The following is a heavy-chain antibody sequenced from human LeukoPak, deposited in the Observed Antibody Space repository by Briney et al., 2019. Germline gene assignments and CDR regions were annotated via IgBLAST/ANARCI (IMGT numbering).Heavy chain of an antibody. D-gene: IGHD3-3*01. Sequence: GPSVKVSCKASGGTFSSYTISWVRQAPGQGLEWMGRIIPILGIANYAQKFQGRVTITADKSTSTAYMELSSLRSEDTAVYYCARDYNDFWSQFRYYMDVWGKGTTVTVSS. CDR2: IIPILGIA. V-gene: IGHV1-69*04. J-gene: IGHJ6*03. CDR3: ARDYNDFWSQFRYYMDV. CDR1: GGTFSSYT.